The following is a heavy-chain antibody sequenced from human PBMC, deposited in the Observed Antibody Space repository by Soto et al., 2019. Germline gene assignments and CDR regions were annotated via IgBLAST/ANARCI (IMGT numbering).Heavy chain of an antibody. CDR1: GGSIRGYY. CDR2: MYNTGST. CDR3: ARDLWGYCGTDCYPLDV. J-gene: IGHJ6*02. Sequence: SETQSLTCTVSGGSIRGYYWSWIRQPPGKGLEWTGYMYNTGSTVYNPSFKSRVTISVDTSKNQFSLKLNSVTAADTAVYYCARDLWGYCGTDCYPLDVWGQGTTVTVSS. D-gene: IGHD2-21*02. V-gene: IGHV4-59*01.